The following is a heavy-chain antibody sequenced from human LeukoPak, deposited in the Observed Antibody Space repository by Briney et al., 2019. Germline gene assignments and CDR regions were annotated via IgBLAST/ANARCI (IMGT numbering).Heavy chain of an antibody. J-gene: IGHJ4*02. D-gene: IGHD2-8*01. Sequence: SETLSLTCTVSGGSIYSYYWSSIRQPPGKGLEWIGRIYTSGSTNYNPSLKSRVTMSVDTSKNQFSLRLTSVTAADTAVYYCARDYKFYCTNGVCYTYYFDYWGQGTLVTVSS. V-gene: IGHV4-4*07. CDR2: IYTSGST. CDR3: ARDYKFYCTNGVCYTYYFDY. CDR1: GGSIYSYY.